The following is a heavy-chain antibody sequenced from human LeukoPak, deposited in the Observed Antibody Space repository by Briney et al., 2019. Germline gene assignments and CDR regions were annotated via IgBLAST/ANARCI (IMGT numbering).Heavy chain of an antibody. J-gene: IGHJ5*02. CDR3: ARARGIGYCSSTSCYRYSWFDP. D-gene: IGHD2-2*02. Sequence: SETLSLNCAVYGGSFSGYYWSWIRQPPGKGLEWIGEINHSGSTNYNPSLKSRVTISVDTSKNQFSLKLSSVTAADTAVYYCARARGIGYCSSTSCYRYSWFDPWGQGTLVTVSS. CDR2: INHSGST. V-gene: IGHV4-34*01. CDR1: GGSFSGYY.